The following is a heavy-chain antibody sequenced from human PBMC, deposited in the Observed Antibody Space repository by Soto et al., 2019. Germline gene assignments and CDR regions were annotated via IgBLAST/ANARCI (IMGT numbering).Heavy chain of an antibody. D-gene: IGHD4-17*01. CDR1: GFTFSSSA. V-gene: IGHV3-73*01. CDR2: IRSKANSYAT. J-gene: IGHJ4*02. Sequence: PGGSLRLSCAASGFTFSSSAMHWVRQASGKGLEWVGHIRSKANSYATAYAASVKGRFTISRDDSKNTAYLQMNSLKTEDTAVDYCTISDYAGPAGYWGQGTLVTVSS. CDR3: TISDYAGPAGY.